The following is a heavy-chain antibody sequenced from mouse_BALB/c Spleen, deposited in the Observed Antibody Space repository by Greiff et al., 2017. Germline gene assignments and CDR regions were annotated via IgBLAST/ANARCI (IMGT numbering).Heavy chain of an antibody. V-gene: IGHV2-9*02. CDR1: GFSLTSYG. CDR2: IWAGGST. CDR3: AREGLDYEGFAY. D-gene: IGHD2-4*01. J-gene: IGHJ3*01. Sequence: VHLVESGPGLVAPSQSLSITCTVSGFSLTSYGVHWVRQPPGKGLEWLGVIWAGGSTNYNSALMSRLSISKDNSKSQVFLKMNSLQTDDTAMYYCAREGLDYEGFAYWGQGTLVTVSA.